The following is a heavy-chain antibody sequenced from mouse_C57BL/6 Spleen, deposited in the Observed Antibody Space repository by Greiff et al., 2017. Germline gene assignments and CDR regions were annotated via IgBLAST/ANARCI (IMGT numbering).Heavy chain of an antibody. CDR1: GYSFTGYF. D-gene: IGHD1-1*01. Sequence: DVQLQQSGPELVKPGDSVKISCKASGYSFTGYFMNWVMQSHGKSLEWIGRINPYNGDTFYNQKFKGKATLTVDKSSSTAHMELRSLTSEDSAVYYCARAYGSSYGGAYWGQGTLVTVSA. CDR3: ARAYGSSYGGAY. V-gene: IGHV1-20*01. J-gene: IGHJ3*01. CDR2: INPYNGDT.